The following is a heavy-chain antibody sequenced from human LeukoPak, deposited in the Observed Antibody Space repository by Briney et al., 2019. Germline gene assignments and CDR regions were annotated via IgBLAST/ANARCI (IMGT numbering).Heavy chain of an antibody. CDR3: ARDYSVVPAAILDY. D-gene: IGHD2-2*02. CDR2: ISGSGGSI. V-gene: IGHV3-23*01. J-gene: IGHJ4*02. Sequence: GGSLRLSCVASGFTFSSYSMSWVRQAPGKGLEWVSAISGSGGSIYYADSVKGRFTISRDNSKNTLYLQMNSLRAEDTAVYYCARDYSVVPAAILDYWGQGTLVTVSS. CDR1: GFTFSSYS.